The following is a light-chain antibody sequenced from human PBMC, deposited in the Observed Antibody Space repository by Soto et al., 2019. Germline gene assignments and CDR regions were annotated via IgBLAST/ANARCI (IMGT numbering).Light chain of an antibody. CDR2: DVS. V-gene: IGLV2-11*01. Sequence: ALTQPRSVSGSPGQSVTISCTGTSSDVGDYKYVSWYRQHPGKAPKLIIYDVSERPSGVPDRFSGSKSGNTASLTISGLQAEDEADYYCCSYAGSYSYVFGTGTKLTVL. CDR3: CSYAGSYSYV. CDR1: SSDVGDYKY. J-gene: IGLJ1*01.